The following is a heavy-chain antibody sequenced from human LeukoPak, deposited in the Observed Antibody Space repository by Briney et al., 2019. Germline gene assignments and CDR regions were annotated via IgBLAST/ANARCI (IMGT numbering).Heavy chain of an antibody. V-gene: IGHV3-72*01. J-gene: IGHJ3*02. CDR3: TRDGGEGGNSAFDI. Sequence: GGPLRLSCAASRFNFSDYILDWVRQAPGKGLEWVGRIRRGTNSYTTEYAASVKGRFIISRDDSKNSLYLHMNSLKTEDTAVYHCTRDGGEGGNSAFDIWGQGTMVTVSS. CDR2: IRRGTNSYTT. D-gene: IGHD3-16*01. CDR1: RFNFSDYI.